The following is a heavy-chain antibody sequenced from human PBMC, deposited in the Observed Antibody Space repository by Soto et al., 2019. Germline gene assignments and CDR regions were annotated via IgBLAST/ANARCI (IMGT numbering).Heavy chain of an antibody. Sequence: EVQLEESGGGLVQPGGSLRLSCAASGFTFSSYWMSWVRQAPGRGLEGVANINEDGSRKYYVDSVKGRFTISRDNAKNSLSLQMNSLRADDTAVYYCARGSGSSSSWGQETLVTVSS. CDR2: INEDGSRK. CDR1: GFTFSSYW. V-gene: IGHV3-7*05. J-gene: IGHJ5*02. D-gene: IGHD6-6*01. CDR3: ARGSGSSSS.